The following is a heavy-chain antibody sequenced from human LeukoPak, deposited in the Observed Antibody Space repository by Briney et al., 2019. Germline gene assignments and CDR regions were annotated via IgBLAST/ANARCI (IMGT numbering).Heavy chain of an antibody. CDR2: MNPNSGNT. D-gene: IGHD5-24*01. J-gene: IGHJ5*02. CDR1: GYTFTSYD. Sequence: ASVKVSCKASGYTFTSYDINWVRQATGQGLEWMGWMNPNSGNTGYAQKFQGRVTMTRNTSISTAYMELSSLRSEDTAVYYCARGVEMATITGDWFDPWGQGTLVTVSS. CDR3: ARGVEMATITGDWFDP. V-gene: IGHV1-8*01.